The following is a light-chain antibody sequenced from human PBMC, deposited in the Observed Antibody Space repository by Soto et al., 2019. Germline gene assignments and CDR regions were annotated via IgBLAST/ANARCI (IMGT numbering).Light chain of an antibody. CDR3: QQSYSCPLT. J-gene: IGKJ1*01. Sequence: IEMTQSPASLSSSVGDRVTITCRASQSISSYLNWYQQKPGKAPKLLIYAASSLQSGVPSRFSGSGSGTDFTLTISSLQPEDFATYYCQQSYSCPLTFGQGTKVDI. V-gene: IGKV1-39*01. CDR1: QSISSY. CDR2: AAS.